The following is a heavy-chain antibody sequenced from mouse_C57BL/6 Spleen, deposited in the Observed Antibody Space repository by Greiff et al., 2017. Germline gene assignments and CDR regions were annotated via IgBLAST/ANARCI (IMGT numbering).Heavy chain of an antibody. CDR3: ARETTVVAVYYFDY. CDR1: GYTFTDYY. J-gene: IGHJ2*01. V-gene: IGHV1-76*01. D-gene: IGHD1-1*01. CDR2: IYPGSGNT. Sequence: QVQLQQSGAELVRPGASVKLSCKASGYTFTDYYINWVKQRPGQGLEWIARIYPGSGNTYYNEKFKGKATLTAEKSSSTAYMQLSSLTSEDSAVYFCARETTVVAVYYFDYWGQGTTLTVSS.